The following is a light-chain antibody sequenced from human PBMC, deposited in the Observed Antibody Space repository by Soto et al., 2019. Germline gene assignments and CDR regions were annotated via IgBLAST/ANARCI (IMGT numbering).Light chain of an antibody. CDR2: DES. CDR3: KQLNNYPLT. J-gene: IGKJ4*01. CDR1: QSVSSY. V-gene: IGKV3-11*01. Sequence: VLTQSPATLSLSPGESSTLSCRASQSVSSYLAWYQQKPGQAPRLLIYDESNRATGIPARFSGSRSGKEFNLTISSLQPEDCATDYCKQLNNYPLTVGGGAKV.